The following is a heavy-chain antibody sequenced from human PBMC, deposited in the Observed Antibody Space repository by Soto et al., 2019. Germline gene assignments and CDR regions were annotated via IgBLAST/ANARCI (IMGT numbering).Heavy chain of an antibody. J-gene: IGHJ4*02. CDR2: ISGSGGST. CDR1: GFTFSSYA. CDR3: ARSYCSGGSCYLYYFDY. D-gene: IGHD2-15*01. Sequence: PGGSLRLSCAASGFTFSSYAMSWVRQAPGKGLEWVSAISGSGGSTYYADSVKGRFTISRDNSKNTLYLQMNSLRAEDTAVYYCARSYCSGGSCYLYYFDYWGQGTLVTVSS. V-gene: IGHV3-23*01.